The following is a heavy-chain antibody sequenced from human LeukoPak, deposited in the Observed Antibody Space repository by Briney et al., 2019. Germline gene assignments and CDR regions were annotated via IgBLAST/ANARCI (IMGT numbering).Heavy chain of an antibody. CDR1: GGSFSGYY. Sequence: SETLSLTCAVYGGSFSGYYWSWIRQPPGKGLEWIGEINHSGSTNYNPSLKSRVTISVDTSKNQFSLKLSSVTAADTAVYYCARHSGGRGVIGEFDQWGQGTLVTVSS. CDR2: INHSGST. J-gene: IGHJ4*02. D-gene: IGHD3-10*01. CDR3: ARHSGGRGVIGEFDQ. V-gene: IGHV4-34*01.